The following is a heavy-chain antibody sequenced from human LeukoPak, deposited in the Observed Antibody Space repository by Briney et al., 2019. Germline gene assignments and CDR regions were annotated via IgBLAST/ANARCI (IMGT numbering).Heavy chain of an antibody. CDR3: AGVGLELREDPHDY. Sequence: SVKVSCKASGGTFSSYAISWVRQAPGQGLEWMGGIIPIFGTANYAQKFQGRVTITTDESTSTAYMELSSLRSEDTAVYYCAGVGLELREDPHDYWGQGTLVTVSS. J-gene: IGHJ4*02. CDR1: GGTFSSYA. D-gene: IGHD1-7*01. V-gene: IGHV1-69*05. CDR2: IIPIFGTA.